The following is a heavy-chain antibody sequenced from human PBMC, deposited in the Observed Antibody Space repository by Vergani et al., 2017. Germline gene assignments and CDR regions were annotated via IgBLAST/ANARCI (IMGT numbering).Heavy chain of an antibody. V-gene: IGHV3-74*01. CDR2: INSDGTDT. J-gene: IGHJ6*02. CDR1: EFTLSHYW. D-gene: IGHD2-15*01. CDR3: ARYCSGGSCSPSYFGLDV. Sequence: EVQLVESGGGSVQPGTSLRLSCAASEFTLSHYWMHWVRRAPGKGLVWVSRINSDGTDTTYADSVRGRFTISRDHVRKTVYLQMTSLRVEDTGVYYCARYCSGGSCSPSYFGLDVWGQGTMVTVSS.